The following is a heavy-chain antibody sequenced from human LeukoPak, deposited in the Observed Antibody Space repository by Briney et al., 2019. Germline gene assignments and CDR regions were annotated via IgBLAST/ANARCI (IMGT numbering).Heavy chain of an antibody. J-gene: IGHJ6*02. V-gene: IGHV3-11*01. D-gene: IGHD1-26*01. Sequence: GGSLRLSCAAFGFTFSDYYMSWIRQAPGKGLEWVSYISSSGSTIYYADSVKGRFTISRDNAKNSLYLQMNSLRAEDTAVYYCARVRRDQGASYYYYGMDVWGQGTTVTVSS. CDR3: ARVRRDQGASYYYYGMDV. CDR2: ISSSGSTI. CDR1: GFTFSDYY.